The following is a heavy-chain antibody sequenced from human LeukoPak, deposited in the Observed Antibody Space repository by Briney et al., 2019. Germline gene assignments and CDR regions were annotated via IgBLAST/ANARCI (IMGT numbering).Heavy chain of an antibody. CDR2: ISGSGGGGST. J-gene: IGHJ4*02. CDR3: AKDTTMIVVALPGY. V-gene: IGHV3-23*01. Sequence: GGSLRLSCAASGFTFSSYAMTWVRQAPGKGLEWVSTISGSGGGGSTYYADSVKGRFTISRDNSKNTLYLQMNSLRDEDTAVYYCAKDTTMIVVALPGYWGQGTLVTVSS. D-gene: IGHD3-22*01. CDR1: GFTFSSYA.